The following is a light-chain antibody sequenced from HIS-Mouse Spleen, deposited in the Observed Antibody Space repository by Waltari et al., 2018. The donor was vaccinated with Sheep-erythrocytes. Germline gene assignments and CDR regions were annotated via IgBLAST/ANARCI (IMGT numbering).Light chain of an antibody. V-gene: IGLV2-23*01. CDR3: CSYAGSSTWV. CDR2: EGS. J-gene: IGLJ3*02. Sequence: QSALTQPASVSGSPGQSITISCPGTSSDVGSYNLVSRYQQPPGKAPKLMIDEGSKRPSGVSNRFSGSKSGNTASLTISGLQAEDEADYYCCSYAGSSTWVFGGGTKLTVL. CDR1: SSDVGSYNL.